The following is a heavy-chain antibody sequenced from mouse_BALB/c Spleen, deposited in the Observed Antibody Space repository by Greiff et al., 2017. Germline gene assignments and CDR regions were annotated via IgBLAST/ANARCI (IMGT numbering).Heavy chain of an antibody. J-gene: IGHJ4*01. CDR3: ARRGAYYGNLYYAMDY. CDR1: GFTFSSYG. V-gene: IGHV5-6*02. Sequence: DVKLVESGGDLVKPGGSLKLSCAASGFTFSSYGMSWVRQTPDKRLEWVATISSGGSYTYYPDSVKGRFTISRDNAKNTLYLQMSSLKSEDTAMYYCARRGAYYGNLYYAMDYWGQGTSGTVSS. D-gene: IGHD2-10*01. CDR2: ISSGGSYT.